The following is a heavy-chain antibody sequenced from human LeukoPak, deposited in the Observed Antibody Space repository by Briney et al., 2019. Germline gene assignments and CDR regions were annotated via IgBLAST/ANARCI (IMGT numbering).Heavy chain of an antibody. Sequence: GGSLRLSCAASGFTFSSYAMSWVRQAPGEGLEWVSGISGSGGRTYYADSVKGRFTISRDNSKNTVYLQMNSLRAEDTAVYYCASSQQLVPLDYWGQGTLVTVSS. V-gene: IGHV3-23*01. CDR2: ISGSGGRT. CDR3: ASSQQLVPLDY. D-gene: IGHD6-13*01. CDR1: GFTFSSYA. J-gene: IGHJ4*02.